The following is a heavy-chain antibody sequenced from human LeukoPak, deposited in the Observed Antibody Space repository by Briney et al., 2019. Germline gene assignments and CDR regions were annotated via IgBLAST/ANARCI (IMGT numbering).Heavy chain of an antibody. J-gene: IGHJ6*03. CDR3: ARAYCSGGSCYSDYYYMDV. CDR1: RGTFSSYA. Sequence: SVKVSCKASRGTFSSYAISWVRQAPGQRLEWMGGIIPIFGTANYAQKFQGRVTITTDESTSTAYMELSSLRSEDTAVYYCARAYCSGGSCYSDYYYMDVWGKGTTVTVSS. D-gene: IGHD2-15*01. CDR2: IIPIFGTA. V-gene: IGHV1-69*05.